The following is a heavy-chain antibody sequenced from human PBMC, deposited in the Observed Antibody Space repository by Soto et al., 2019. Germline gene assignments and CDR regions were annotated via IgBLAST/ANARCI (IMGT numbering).Heavy chain of an antibody. V-gene: IGHV1-3*01. D-gene: IGHD2-15*01. Sequence: ASVKVSCKASGYTFTSYAMHWVRQAPGQRLEWMGWINAGNGNTKYSQKFQGRVTITRDTSASTAYMELSSLRSEDTAVYYCAKTPQYPPQYCSGGSCYAGDNWFDPWGQGTLVTVSS. CDR3: AKTPQYPPQYCSGGSCYAGDNWFDP. CDR2: INAGNGNT. J-gene: IGHJ5*02. CDR1: GYTFTSYA.